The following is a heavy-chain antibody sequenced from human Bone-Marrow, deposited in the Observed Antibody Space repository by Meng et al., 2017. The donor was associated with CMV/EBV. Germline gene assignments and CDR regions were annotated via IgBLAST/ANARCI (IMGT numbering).Heavy chain of an antibody. CDR1: GFTFSSYS. V-gene: IGHV3-48*04. CDR2: ISSSSSTI. CDR3: TRHRHGYYDSSGYSTPYYYGMDV. J-gene: IGHJ6*02. Sequence: GESLKISCAASGFTFSSYSMNWVRQAPGKGLEWVSYISSSSSTIYYADSVKGRFTISRDNAKNSLYLQMNSLRAEDTAVYYCTRHRHGYYDSSGYSTPYYYGMDVWGQGTTVTVSS. D-gene: IGHD3-22*01.